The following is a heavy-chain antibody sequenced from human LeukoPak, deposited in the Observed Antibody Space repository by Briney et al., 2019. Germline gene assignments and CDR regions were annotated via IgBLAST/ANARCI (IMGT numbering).Heavy chain of an antibody. D-gene: IGHD6-13*01. Sequence: GGSLRLSCAASGFTFSSYEMNWVRQAPGKGLEWVSYISSSGSTIYYADSVKGRFTISRDNSKNTPYLQMNSLRAEDTAVYYCAKDGGSSWYGLAYWGQGTLVTVSS. V-gene: IGHV3-48*03. J-gene: IGHJ4*02. CDR3: AKDGGSSWYGLAY. CDR1: GFTFSSYE. CDR2: ISSSGSTI.